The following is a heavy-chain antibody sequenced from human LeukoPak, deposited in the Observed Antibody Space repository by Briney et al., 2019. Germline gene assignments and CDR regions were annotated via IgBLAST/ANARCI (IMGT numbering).Heavy chain of an antibody. CDR1: GFIFSSYG. CDR2: IRYDGSNK. J-gene: IGHJ4*02. Sequence: TGGSLRLSCAASGFIFSSYGMHWVRQAPGKGLEWVAFIRYDGSNKYYADSVKGRFTISRDNSKNTLYLQMNSLGAEDTAVYYCAKSPKNRSYYFDYWGQGTLVTVSS. D-gene: IGHD1-14*01. CDR3: AKSPKNRSYYFDY. V-gene: IGHV3-30*02.